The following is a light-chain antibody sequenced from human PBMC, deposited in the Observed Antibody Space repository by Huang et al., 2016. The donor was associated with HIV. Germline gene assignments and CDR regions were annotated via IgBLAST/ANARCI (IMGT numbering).Light chain of an antibody. CDR1: QSVNNNY. J-gene: IGKJ1*01. V-gene: IGKV3-20*01. CDR2: SAS. CDR3: QQYGSSPWT. Sequence: EIVLTQSPGSLSLSPGEGATLSCRAIQSVNNNYLAWYQQKTGQATRLLIFSASNRATGIPDRFGGSGSGTDFTLTIRSLEPEDFAMYYCQQYGSSPWTFGKGTKVEVK.